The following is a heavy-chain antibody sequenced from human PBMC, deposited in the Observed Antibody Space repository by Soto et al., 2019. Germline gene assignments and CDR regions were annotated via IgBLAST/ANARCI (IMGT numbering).Heavy chain of an antibody. CDR1: GYTFTSYY. Sequence: ASVKVSCKASGYTFTSYYMHWVRQAPGQGPEWMGIINPSGGSTSYAQKFQGRVTMTRDTSTSTVYMELSSLRSEDTAVYYCARGSPTNIVVVVAAGWFDPWGQGTLVTVSS. CDR2: INPSGGST. D-gene: IGHD2-15*01. V-gene: IGHV1-46*03. J-gene: IGHJ5*02. CDR3: ARGSPTNIVVVVAAGWFDP.